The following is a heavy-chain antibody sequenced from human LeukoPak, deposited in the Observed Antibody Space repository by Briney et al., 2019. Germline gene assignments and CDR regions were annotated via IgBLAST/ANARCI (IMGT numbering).Heavy chain of an antibody. J-gene: IGHJ6*03. CDR1: GGSISSYY. CDR2: IYTSGST. Sequence: SETLSLTCTVSGGSISSYYWSWIRQPAGKGLEWIGRIYTSGSTNYNPSLKSRVTMSVDTSKNQFSLKLSSVTAADTAVYYCARDLKDREIFGVVINYYYMDVWGKGTTVTVSS. V-gene: IGHV4-4*07. D-gene: IGHD3-3*01. CDR3: ARDLKDREIFGVVINYYYMDV.